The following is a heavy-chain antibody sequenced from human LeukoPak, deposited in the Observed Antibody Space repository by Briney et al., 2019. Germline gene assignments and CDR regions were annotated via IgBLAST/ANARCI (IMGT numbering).Heavy chain of an antibody. J-gene: IGHJ6*03. V-gene: IGHV1-8*03. CDR2: MNPNTGNT. CDR3: ARGVGATISYYHYYIDV. CDR1: VYTFTSYD. Sequence: ASVKVSCKASVYTFTSYDINWVRQASGQGLEWMGWMNPNTGNTGYAQKCQGRVTITRNTSIRTVYMELSSLRSEDTAVYYCARGVGATISYYHYYIDVWGKGTTVTVSS. D-gene: IGHD1-26*01.